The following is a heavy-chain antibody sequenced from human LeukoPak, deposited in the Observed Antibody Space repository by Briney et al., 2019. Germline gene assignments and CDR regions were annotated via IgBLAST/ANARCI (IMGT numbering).Heavy chain of an antibody. D-gene: IGHD4-11*01. CDR3: ATRPYSNYFGLSPKKYYFDY. Sequence: SQTLSLTCAISGDSVSSNSAAWNWIRQSPSRGLEWLGRTYYRSKWYNDYAVSVKSRITINPDTSKNQFSLKLSSVTAADTAVYYCATRPYSNYFGLSPKKYYFDYWGQGTLVTVSS. CDR1: GDSVSSNSAA. V-gene: IGHV6-1*01. CDR2: TYYRSKWYN. J-gene: IGHJ4*02.